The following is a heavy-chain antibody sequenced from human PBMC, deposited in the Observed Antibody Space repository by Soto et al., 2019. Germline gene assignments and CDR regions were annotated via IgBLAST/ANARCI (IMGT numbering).Heavy chain of an antibody. Sequence: LGESLKISCKGSGYSFTSYWIGWVRQMPGKGLEWMGIIYPGDSDTRYSPSFQGQVTISADKSISTAYLQWSSLKASDTAMYYCATTVPSIAAPFDYWGQGTLVTVSS. D-gene: IGHD6-6*01. J-gene: IGHJ4*02. V-gene: IGHV5-51*01. CDR2: IYPGDSDT. CDR1: GYSFTSYW. CDR3: ATTVPSIAAPFDY.